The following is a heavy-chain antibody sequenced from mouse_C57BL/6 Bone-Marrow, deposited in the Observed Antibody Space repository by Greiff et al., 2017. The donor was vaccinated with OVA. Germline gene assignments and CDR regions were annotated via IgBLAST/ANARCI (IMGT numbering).Heavy chain of an antibody. CDR3: ALITTVVAGDY. J-gene: IGHJ2*01. V-gene: IGHV1-82*01. CDR1: GYAFSSSW. Sequence: QVQLKESGPELVKPGASVKISCKASGYAFSSSWMNWVKQRPGKGLEWIGRIYPGDGDTNYNGKFKGKATLTADKSSSTAYMQLSSLTSEDSAVYFCALITTVVAGDYWGQGTTLTVSS. CDR2: IYPGDGDT. D-gene: IGHD1-1*01.